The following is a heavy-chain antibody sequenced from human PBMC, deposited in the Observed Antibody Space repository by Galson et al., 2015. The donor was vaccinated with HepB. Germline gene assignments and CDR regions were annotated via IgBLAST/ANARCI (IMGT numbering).Heavy chain of an antibody. J-gene: IGHJ3*02. Sequence: QSGAEVKKPGESLKISCKGSGYSFTSYWIGWVRQMPGKGLEWMGIIYPGDSDTRYSPSFQGQVTISADKSISTAYLQWSSLKASDTAMYYCARCRNYYDSSGYYADAFDIWGQGTMVTVSS. CDR1: GYSFTSYW. V-gene: IGHV5-51*01. CDR3: ARCRNYYDSSGYYADAFDI. CDR2: IYPGDSDT. D-gene: IGHD3-22*01.